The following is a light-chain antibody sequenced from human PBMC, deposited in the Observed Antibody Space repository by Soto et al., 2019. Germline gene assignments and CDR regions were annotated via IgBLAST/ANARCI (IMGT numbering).Light chain of an antibody. CDR3: QQYYTSPLT. J-gene: IGKJ1*01. CDR2: WVS. Sequence: DIVMTQSPDSLAVSLGERATINCKTSQSILKTSDNRNYVAWYQQKPRQPPKLLINWVSSRESGVPDRFSGSGSGTDFTLTISSLQAEDAAVYYCQQYYTSPLTFDQGTKVEIK. V-gene: IGKV4-1*01. CDR1: QSILKTSDNRNY.